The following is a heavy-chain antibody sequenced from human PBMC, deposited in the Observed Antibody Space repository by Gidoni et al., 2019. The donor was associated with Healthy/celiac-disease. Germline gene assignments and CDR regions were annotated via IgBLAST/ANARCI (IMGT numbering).Heavy chain of an antibody. J-gene: IGHJ3*02. Sequence: EVQLLESGGGLVQPGGSLRLSGAASGFTFSSYAMGWVRQAPGKGLEWVSAISGIGASTYYADSVKGRFTISRDNSKNTLYLQMNSLRAEDTAVYYCATCYSSSYNAFDIWGQGTMVTVSS. CDR3: ATCYSSSYNAFDI. V-gene: IGHV3-23*01. CDR2: ISGIGAST. D-gene: IGHD6-13*01. CDR1: GFTFSSYA.